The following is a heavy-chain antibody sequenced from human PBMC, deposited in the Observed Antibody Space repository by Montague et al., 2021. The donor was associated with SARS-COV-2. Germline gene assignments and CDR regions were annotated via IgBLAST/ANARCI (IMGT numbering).Heavy chain of an antibody. CDR1: GFSLTTSGMS. CDR3: ARRHFDYGARQCDY. Sequence: PALVKPTQTLTLTCTFSGFSLTTSGMSVSWIRQPPGKALEWLALIYWLDDKRYSPSLKSRLTITKDTSKNQVVLTLANMDSIDTATYYCARRHFDYGARQCDYWGQGVLVNVSA. CDR2: IYWLDDK. D-gene: IGHD4/OR15-4a*01. J-gene: IGHJ4*02. V-gene: IGHV2-5*08.